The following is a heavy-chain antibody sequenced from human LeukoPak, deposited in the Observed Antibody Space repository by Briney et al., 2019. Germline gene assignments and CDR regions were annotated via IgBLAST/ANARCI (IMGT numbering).Heavy chain of an antibody. D-gene: IGHD6-19*01. CDR1: GYTFTAYY. CDR2: IYGNSGGT. J-gene: IGHJ4*02. V-gene: IGHV1-2*02. Sequence: ASVKVSCKASGYTFTAYYIHWVRKAPEQGLEWMGWIYGNSGGTKYAQKFQGRVTMTRDTSICTAYMELSRLRSDDTAIYYCARALGLNDWQWLGYYWGQGTLVTVSS. CDR3: ARALGLNDWQWLGYY.